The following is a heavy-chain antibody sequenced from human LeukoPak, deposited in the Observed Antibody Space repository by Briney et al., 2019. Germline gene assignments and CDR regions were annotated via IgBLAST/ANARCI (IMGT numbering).Heavy chain of an antibody. CDR2: ISPSGNSK. CDR3: VRDFLGESGAGGY. Sequence: GGSLRLSCATSTFTFSSYTMDWVRQAPGKGLEWVSSISPSGNSKYHADSVKGRFTISRDNAENSLYMQMNSLRAEDTGVYYCVRDFLGESGAGGYWGQGTLVTVSS. V-gene: IGHV3-21*01. CDR1: TFTFSSYT. D-gene: IGHD3-10*01. J-gene: IGHJ4*02.